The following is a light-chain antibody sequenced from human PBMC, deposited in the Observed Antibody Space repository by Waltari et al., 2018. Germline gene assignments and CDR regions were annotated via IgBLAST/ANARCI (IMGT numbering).Light chain of an antibody. CDR2: AAS. J-gene: IGKJ4*01. Sequence: IQLTQSPSFLSASVGASFTITCRASQGIGSYLAWYQQKPGKAPTLLIYAASTLQSGVPSRFSGSYSGTEFTLTISSLQPEDFASYFCQQLHSYPRTFGGGTKMEI. V-gene: IGKV1-9*01. CDR1: QGIGSY. CDR3: QQLHSYPRT.